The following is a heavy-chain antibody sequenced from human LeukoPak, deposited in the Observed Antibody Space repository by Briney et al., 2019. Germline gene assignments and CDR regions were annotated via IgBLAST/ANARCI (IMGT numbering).Heavy chain of an antibody. V-gene: IGHV4-39*07. D-gene: IGHD6-6*01. CDR1: GGSISSSSYY. CDR2: IYYSGST. CDR3: ARRRLRKQLPDY. Sequence: SETLSLTCTVSGGSISSSSYYWGWIRQPPGKGLEWIGSIYYSGSTYYNPSLKSRVTISVDTSKNQFSLKLSSVTAADTAVYYCARRRLRKQLPDYWGRGTLVTVSS. J-gene: IGHJ4*02.